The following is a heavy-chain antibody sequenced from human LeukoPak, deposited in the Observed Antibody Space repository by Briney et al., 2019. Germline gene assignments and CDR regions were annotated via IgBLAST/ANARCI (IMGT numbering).Heavy chain of an antibody. J-gene: IGHJ3*02. CDR1: GGSISSGGYS. CDR2: IYHSGST. D-gene: IGHD2-8*01. Sequence: TSETLSLTCAVSGGSISSGGYSWSWIRQPPGKGLEWIGYIYHSGSTYYNPSLKSRVTISVDRSKNQFSLKLSSVTAADTAVYYCARDDPKGGVAFDIWGQGTMVTVSS. CDR3: ARDDPKGGVAFDI. V-gene: IGHV4-30-2*01.